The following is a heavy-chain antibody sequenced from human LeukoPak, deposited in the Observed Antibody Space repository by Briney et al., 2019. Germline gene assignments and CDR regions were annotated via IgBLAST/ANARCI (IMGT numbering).Heavy chain of an antibody. Sequence: GGSLRLSCAASGFSFSSYAMSWVRQAPGKGLEWVSGINGRGDSTVYADSVKGRFTISRDNAKNSLYLQMNSLRAEDTAVYYCARVAAGIAAAGTWAFDYWGQGTLVTVSS. CDR2: INGRGDST. V-gene: IGHV3-23*01. CDR3: ARVAAGIAAAGTWAFDY. CDR1: GFSFSSYA. D-gene: IGHD6-13*01. J-gene: IGHJ4*02.